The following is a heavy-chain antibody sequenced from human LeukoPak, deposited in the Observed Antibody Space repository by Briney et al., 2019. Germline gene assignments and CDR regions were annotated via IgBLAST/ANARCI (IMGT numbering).Heavy chain of an antibody. Sequence: ASVTVSCKASGYTFTGYHMHWVRQAPGQGLEWMGRINPNSGDTNYAQKFQGRVTMTRDTSISTAYMELSRLRSDDTVVFYCARDYCSSTSCLFDYWGQGTLVTVSS. J-gene: IGHJ4*02. CDR2: INPNSGDT. V-gene: IGHV1-2*05. D-gene: IGHD2-2*01. CDR1: GYTFTGYH. CDR3: ARDYCSSTSCLFDY.